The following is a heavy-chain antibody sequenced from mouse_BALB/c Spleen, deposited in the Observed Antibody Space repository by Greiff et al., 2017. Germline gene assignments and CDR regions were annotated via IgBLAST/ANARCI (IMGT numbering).Heavy chain of an antibody. CDR1: GYAFTSYN. V-gene: IGHV1S135*01. J-gene: IGHJ3*01. Sequence: EVQGVESGPELVKPGASVKVSCKASGYAFTSYNMYWVKQSHGKSLEWIGYIDPYNGGTSYNQKFKGKATLTVDKSSSTAYMHLNSLTSEDSAVYYCARWGSTMTPPFAYWGQGTLVTVSA. CDR3: ARWGSTMTPPFAY. CDR2: IDPYNGGT. D-gene: IGHD2-4*01.